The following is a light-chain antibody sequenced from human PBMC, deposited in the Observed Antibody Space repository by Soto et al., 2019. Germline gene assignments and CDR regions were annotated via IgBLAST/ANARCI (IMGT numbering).Light chain of an antibody. Sequence: QSAVTQPTSVSGSPGESITISCTGTSSDIGAYNYVSWYQQHPGKAPKLMIYDVNIRPSGVSNRLSGSKSGNTASLTIYGLQAEDEADYYCTSWTTSTTMLFGGGTKLTVL. J-gene: IGLJ2*01. V-gene: IGLV2-14*03. CDR2: DVN. CDR1: SSDIGAYNY. CDR3: TSWTTSTTML.